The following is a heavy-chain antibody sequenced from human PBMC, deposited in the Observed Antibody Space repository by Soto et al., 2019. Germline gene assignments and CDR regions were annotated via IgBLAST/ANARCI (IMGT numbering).Heavy chain of an antibody. J-gene: IGHJ4*02. CDR2: VTSGGTTT. D-gene: IGHD6-19*01. CDR1: GFTFNGYA. CDR3: AKDHLGGAVADSFDY. V-gene: IGHV3-23*01. Sequence: EVQLLESGGGLVQPGGSLRLSCTASGFTFNGYAMNWVRQAPGKGLEWVSAVTSGGTTTYYADSVKGRFTISRDNSRSTVYLQMNRLGVEHTAIYYCAKDHLGGAVADSFDYWGRGTLVTVSS.